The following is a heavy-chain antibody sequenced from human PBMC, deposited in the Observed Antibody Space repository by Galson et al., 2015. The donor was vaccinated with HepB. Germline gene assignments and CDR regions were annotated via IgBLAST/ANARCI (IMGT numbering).Heavy chain of an antibody. CDR1: GSTFTSYD. D-gene: IGHD3-9*01. CDR2: MNPNSGNT. J-gene: IGHJ3*02. Sequence: SVKVSCKASGSTFTSYDINWVRQATGQGLEWMGWMNPNSGNTGYAQKFQGRVTMTRNTSISTAYMELSSLRSEDTAVYYCAGGFYDILTGYSDAFDIWGQGTMVTVSS. V-gene: IGHV1-8*01. CDR3: AGGFYDILTGYSDAFDI.